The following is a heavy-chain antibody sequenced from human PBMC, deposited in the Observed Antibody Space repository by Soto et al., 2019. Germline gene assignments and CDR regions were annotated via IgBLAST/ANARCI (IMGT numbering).Heavy chain of an antibody. Sequence: SETLSLTCIVSGGSMSSYYWSWIRQPPGKGLEWIGYIHYSGITNYNPSLKSRVTMSVDTSKNQFSLKLSSVTAADTAVYYCARRPDVAAAGAYYYYMDVWGKGTTVTVSS. CDR2: IHYSGIT. CDR3: ARRPDVAAAGAYYYYMDV. D-gene: IGHD6-13*01. J-gene: IGHJ6*03. CDR1: GGSMSSYY. V-gene: IGHV4-59*08.